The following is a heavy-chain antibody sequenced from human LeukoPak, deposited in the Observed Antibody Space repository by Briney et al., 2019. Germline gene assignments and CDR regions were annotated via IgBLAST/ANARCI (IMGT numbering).Heavy chain of an antibody. CDR3: ARDRWELLGPDAFDI. V-gene: IGHV1-18*01. D-gene: IGHD1-26*01. Sequence: ASVKVSCKASGYTFTSYGISWVRQAPGQGLEWMGWISAYNGNTNYAQKLQGRVTMTTDTSTSTAYMELRSLRSDDTAVYYCARDRWELLGPDAFDIWGQGTMVTVSS. CDR2: ISAYNGNT. J-gene: IGHJ3*02. CDR1: GYTFTSYG.